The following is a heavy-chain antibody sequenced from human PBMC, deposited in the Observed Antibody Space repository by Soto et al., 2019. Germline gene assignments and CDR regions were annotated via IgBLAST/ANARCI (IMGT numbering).Heavy chain of an antibody. CDR2: IYSGGST. Sequence: GGSLRLSCAASGFTVSSNYMSWVRQAPGKGLEWVSVIYSGGSTYYADSVKGRFTISRDNSKNTLYLQMNSLRAEDTAGYYFARVGSGWYGGFDYWGQGTLVTVSS. D-gene: IGHD6-19*01. V-gene: IGHV3-53*01. CDR3: ARVGSGWYGGFDY. CDR1: GFTVSSNY. J-gene: IGHJ4*02.